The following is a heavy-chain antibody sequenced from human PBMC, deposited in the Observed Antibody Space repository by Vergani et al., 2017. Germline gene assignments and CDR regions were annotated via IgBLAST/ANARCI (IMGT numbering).Heavy chain of an antibody. D-gene: IGHD6-19*01. CDR3: ARETASGWYMWFDP. CDR1: GGSISSSSYY. Sequence: QLQLQESGPGLVKPSETLSLTCTVSGGSISSSSYYWGWIRQPAGKGLEWIGRIYTSGSTNYNPSLKSRVTMSVDTSKNQFSLKLSSVTAADTAVYYCARETASGWYMWFDPWGQGTLVTVSS. CDR2: IYTSGST. V-gene: IGHV4-61*02. J-gene: IGHJ5*02.